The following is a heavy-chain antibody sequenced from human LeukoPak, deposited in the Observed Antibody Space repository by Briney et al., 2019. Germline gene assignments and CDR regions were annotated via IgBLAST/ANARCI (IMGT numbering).Heavy chain of an antibody. CDR3: AREGPTVATYFDY. D-gene: IGHD4-23*01. CDR2: IVVGSVNT. V-gene: IGHV1-58*01. J-gene: IGHJ4*02. Sequence: SVKASCKASGFTFGTSAVQWVRQARGQRLEWIGWIVVGSVNTNYAQKFQERVTITRDMSTSTAYMELSSLRSEDTAVYYCAREGPTVATYFDYWGREPWSPSPQ. CDR1: GFTFGTSA.